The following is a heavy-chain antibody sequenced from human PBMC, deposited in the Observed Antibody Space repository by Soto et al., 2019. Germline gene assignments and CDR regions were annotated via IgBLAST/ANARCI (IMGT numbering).Heavy chain of an antibody. Sequence: QITLKESGPTLVKPTQTLTLTCTFTGFSLSTSGVGVGWIRQPPGKALEWLALIYWANDKRYSPSLTSRLTITKDTSKNQVVLTMTNMDPVDTATYYCAHRGTPCAFDICGQGTMVAVSS. CDR1: GFSLSTSGVG. CDR3: AHRGTPCAFDI. CDR2: IYWANDK. J-gene: IGHJ3*02. V-gene: IGHV2-5*02.